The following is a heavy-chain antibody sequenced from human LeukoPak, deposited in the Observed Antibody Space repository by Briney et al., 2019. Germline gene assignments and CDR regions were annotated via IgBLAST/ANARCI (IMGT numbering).Heavy chain of an antibody. CDR1: GFTFSNYA. Sequence: PGASLRLSCAASGFTFSNYAMSWVRQAPGKGLEWVSVISGSGGSTYYADSVKGRFTISRDNSKNTLYLQMNSLRAEDTAVYYCAKVLGELYLDAFDLWGQGTMVTVSS. V-gene: IGHV3-23*01. D-gene: IGHD3-10*01. J-gene: IGHJ3*01. CDR3: AKVLGELYLDAFDL. CDR2: ISGSGGST.